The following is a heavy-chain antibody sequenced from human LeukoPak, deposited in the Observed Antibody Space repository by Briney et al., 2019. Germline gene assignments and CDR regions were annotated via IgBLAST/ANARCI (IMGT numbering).Heavy chain of an antibody. D-gene: IGHD5-24*01. Sequence: PGGSLRLSCAASGFTFSNHAIYWVRQAPGKGLEWVSVISTDGNYKYYADSVKGRFAVSRDNSKNMLYLQMNSLSADDTAVYYCARRPVATIKGYFDSWGQGTLVTVSS. CDR3: ARRPVATIKGYFDS. CDR1: GFTFSNHA. V-gene: IGHV3-30*09. CDR2: ISTDGNYK. J-gene: IGHJ4*02.